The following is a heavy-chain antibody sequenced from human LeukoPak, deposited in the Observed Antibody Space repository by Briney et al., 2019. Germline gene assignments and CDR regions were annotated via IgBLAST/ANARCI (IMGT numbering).Heavy chain of an antibody. Sequence: GGSLRLSCAASGFTFSSYEMNWVRQAPGKGLEWVSYISSSGSTIYYADSVKGRFTIPRDNAKNSLYLQMNSLRAEDTAVYYCASEKADYYDSRGYLDYWGQGTLVTVSS. CDR2: ISSSGSTI. CDR1: GFTFSSYE. V-gene: IGHV3-48*03. J-gene: IGHJ4*02. D-gene: IGHD3-22*01. CDR3: ASEKADYYDSRGYLDY.